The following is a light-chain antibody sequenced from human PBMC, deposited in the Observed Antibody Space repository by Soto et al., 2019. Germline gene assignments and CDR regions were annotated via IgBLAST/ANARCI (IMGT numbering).Light chain of an antibody. CDR2: AAS. Sequence: EIVLTQSPGTLSLSPGEIATLSCRASQSVSSYYLAWYQQKPGQAPRLLIYAASSRATGIPDRFSGSGSGTDFTLTISRLEPEDFAVYYCQQYGSSPTFGQGTKLEIK. CDR1: QSVSSYY. CDR3: QQYGSSPT. V-gene: IGKV3-20*01. J-gene: IGKJ2*01.